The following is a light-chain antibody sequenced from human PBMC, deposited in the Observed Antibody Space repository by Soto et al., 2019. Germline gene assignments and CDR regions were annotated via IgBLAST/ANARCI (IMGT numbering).Light chain of an antibody. Sequence: IQLTQSPSSLSASVGDRVTITCRASQGISSYLAWYQQKPGKAPKLLIYAASTLQSGVPSRFSGSGSGTEFTLTISSLQPEDFATYYCLQLNSYPLTFGGGTKVDI. CDR1: QGISSY. V-gene: IGKV1-9*01. CDR3: LQLNSYPLT. CDR2: AAS. J-gene: IGKJ4*01.